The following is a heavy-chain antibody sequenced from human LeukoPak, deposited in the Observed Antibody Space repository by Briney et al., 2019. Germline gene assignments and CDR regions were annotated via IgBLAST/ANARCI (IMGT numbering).Heavy chain of an antibody. CDR2: MSSSSSNK. V-gene: IGHV3-21*01. D-gene: IGHD6-13*01. CDR3: ARDGKSIAAAGSFDY. Sequence: PGGSLRLSCAASGFTFSSYSMNWVRQAPGKGLEWVSSMSSSSSNKYYADAVKGRFTISRDNAKNSLYLQMNSLRAEDTAVYYCARDGKSIAAAGSFDYWGQGTLVTVSS. J-gene: IGHJ4*02. CDR1: GFTFSSYS.